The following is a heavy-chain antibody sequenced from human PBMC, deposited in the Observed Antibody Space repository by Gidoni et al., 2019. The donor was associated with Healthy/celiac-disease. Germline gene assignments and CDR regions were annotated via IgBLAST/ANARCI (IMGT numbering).Heavy chain of an antibody. V-gene: IGHV3-23*01. CDR3: AKDYYDSSGYYPRYYYYMDV. J-gene: IGHJ6*03. CDR2: ISGSGGST. Sequence: EVQLLESGGGLVQPGGSLRLSCAASGFTFSSYAMSWVRQAPGKGLEWVSAISGSGGSTYYADSVKGRFTISRDNSKNTLYLQMNSLRAEDTAVYYCAKDYYDSSGYYPRYYYYMDVWGKGTTVTVSS. D-gene: IGHD3-22*01. CDR1: GFTFSSYA.